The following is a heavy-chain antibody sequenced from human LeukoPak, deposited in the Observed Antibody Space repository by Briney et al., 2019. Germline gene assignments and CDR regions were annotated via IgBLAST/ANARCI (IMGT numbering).Heavy chain of an antibody. J-gene: IGHJ3*02. CDR2: ISGSGGST. V-gene: IGHV3-23*01. CDR3: ARKGNGALDI. Sequence: GGSLRLSCAASEFTFSSYAMSWVRQAPGKGLEWVSAISGSGGSTYYADSVKGRFTISRDNSKNTLYLQMNSLRAEDTAVYYCARKGNGALDIWGQGTMVTVSS. D-gene: IGHD1-1*01. CDR1: EFTFSSYA.